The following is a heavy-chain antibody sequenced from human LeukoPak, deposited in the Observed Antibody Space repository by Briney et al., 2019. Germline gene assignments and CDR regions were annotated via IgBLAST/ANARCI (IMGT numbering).Heavy chain of an antibody. V-gene: IGHV1-46*01. CDR2: INPSGGST. J-gene: IGHJ3*02. CDR1: GYTFTSYY. D-gene: IGHD6-13*01. CDR3: ASGFSWSGAFDI. Sequence: ASVKVSCKASGYTFTSYYMHWVRQAPGQGLEWMGIINPSGGSTSYAQKFQGRVTMTRDTSTSTVYMGLSRLRSEDTAVYYCASGFSWSGAFDIWGQGTMVTVSS.